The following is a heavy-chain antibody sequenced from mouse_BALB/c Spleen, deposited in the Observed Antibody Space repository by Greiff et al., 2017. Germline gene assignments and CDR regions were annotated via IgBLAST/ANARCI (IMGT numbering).Heavy chain of an antibody. CDR1: GYTFTSYW. CDR2: INPSNGRT. D-gene: IGHD2-13*01. Sequence: QVQLQQPGAELVKPGASVKLSCKASGYTFTSYWMHWVKQRPGQGLEWIGEINPSNGRTNYNEKFKSKATLTVDKSSSTAYMQLSSLTSEDSAVYYCARGAYYGELRCAYWGQGTLVTVSA. CDR3: ARGAYYGELRCAY. V-gene: IGHV1S81*02. J-gene: IGHJ3*01.